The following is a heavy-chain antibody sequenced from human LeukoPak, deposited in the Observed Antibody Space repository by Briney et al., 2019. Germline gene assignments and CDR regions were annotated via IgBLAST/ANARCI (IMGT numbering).Heavy chain of an antibody. CDR3: ARDCFAENNY. Sequence: GGSLRLSCAASGFTFSDYWRTWVRQAPGKGLKWVANIKQDGSETYYVDSVRGRFTISRDNARKSLYLQMNSLRAEDTAVYFCARDCFAENNYWGQGILVTVSS. D-gene: IGHD2-21*01. V-gene: IGHV3-7*01. J-gene: IGHJ4*02. CDR1: GFTFSDYW. CDR2: IKQDGSET.